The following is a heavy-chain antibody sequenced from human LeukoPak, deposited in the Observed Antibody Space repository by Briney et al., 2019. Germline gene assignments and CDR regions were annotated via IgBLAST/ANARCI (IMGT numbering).Heavy chain of an antibody. CDR1: GGSISSGSYY. CDR3: ARHLRYYDSSGYYVLSDAFDI. Sequence: NPSETLSLTCTVSGGSISSGSYYWSWIRQPAGKGLEWIGRIYTSGSTNYNPSLKSRVTISVDTSKNQFSLKLSSVTAADTAVYYCARHLRYYDSSGYYVLSDAFDIWGQGTMVTVSS. J-gene: IGHJ3*02. CDR2: IYTSGST. V-gene: IGHV4-61*02. D-gene: IGHD3-22*01.